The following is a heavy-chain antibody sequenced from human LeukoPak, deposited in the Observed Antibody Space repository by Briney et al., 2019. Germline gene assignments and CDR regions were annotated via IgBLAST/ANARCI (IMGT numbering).Heavy chain of an antibody. V-gene: IGHV3-49*03. D-gene: IGHD3-10*01. CDR1: GFTFGDYA. Sequence: GGSLRLSCTASGFTFGDYAMSWFRQAPGKGLEWVGFIRSKAYGGTTEYAASVKGRFTISRDDSKSIAYLQMNSLRAEDTAVYYCAKTGGDSVLYYYYMDVWGKGTTVTVSS. J-gene: IGHJ6*03. CDR3: AKTGGDSVLYYYYMDV. CDR2: IRSKAYGGTT.